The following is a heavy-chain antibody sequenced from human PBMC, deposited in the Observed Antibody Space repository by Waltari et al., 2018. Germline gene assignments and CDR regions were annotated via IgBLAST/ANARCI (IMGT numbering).Heavy chain of an antibody. D-gene: IGHD6-13*01. CDR2: IYTTGSS. J-gene: IGHJ4*02. CDR3: ARVHSTSWYEIDY. Sequence: QIQLQESGPGLVTPSQTLSLTCTLSGDYISRGSHYWSWIRQPAGKGLEWIGRIYTTGSSDYNPSLKTRVTMSVDTSRNRFSLNLRSVTAADTAVYYCARVHSTSWYEIDYWGQGTLVTVSS. V-gene: IGHV4-61*02. CDR1: GDYISRGSHY.